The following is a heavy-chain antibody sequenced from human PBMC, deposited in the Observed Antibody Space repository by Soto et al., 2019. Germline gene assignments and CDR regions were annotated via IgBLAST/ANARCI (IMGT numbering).Heavy chain of an antibody. V-gene: IGHV1-46*01. CDR2: INPSGGST. CDR3: ASGYYDFWSGYYEDYYYGMDV. D-gene: IGHD3-3*01. J-gene: IGHJ6*02. CDR1: GYTFTSYY. Sequence: ASVKVSCKASGYTFTSYYMHWVRQAPGQGLEWMGIINPSGGSTSYAQKFQGRVTMTRDTSTSTVYMELSSLRSEDTAVYYCASGYYDFWSGYYEDYYYGMDVWGQGTTVTVS.